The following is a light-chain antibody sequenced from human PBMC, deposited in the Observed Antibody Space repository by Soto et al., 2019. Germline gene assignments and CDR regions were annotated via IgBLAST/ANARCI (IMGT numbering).Light chain of an antibody. Sequence: EIRLTQSPGTLSLSQGERATLSCRASQSVSSSSLAWYQQEPGQAPMLLIYGASTRAAGFPARFSGSGSGTELTLTISRLQSEDFAVYYCQQYNNWVFTFGGGTKVDI. CDR2: GAS. CDR3: QQYNNWVFT. J-gene: IGKJ4*01. CDR1: QSVSSS. V-gene: IGKV3-15*01.